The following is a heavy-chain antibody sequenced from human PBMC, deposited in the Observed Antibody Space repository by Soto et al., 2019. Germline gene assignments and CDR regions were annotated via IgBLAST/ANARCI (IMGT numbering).Heavy chain of an antibody. CDR2: ISAYNGNT. J-gene: IGHJ3*02. V-gene: IGHV1-18*01. CDR1: GYTFTSSG. Sequence: QGQLVQSGAEVKKPGASVKVSCKASGYTFTSSGISWVRPAPGQVLEWMGWISAYNGNTNYAQKLQGRVTITPDTATSKAYMGLRSLSSDDTAVYYCARAAPSMELLNDAFDIWGQWTMGTVSS. D-gene: IGHD1-26*01. CDR3: ARAAPSMELLNDAFDI.